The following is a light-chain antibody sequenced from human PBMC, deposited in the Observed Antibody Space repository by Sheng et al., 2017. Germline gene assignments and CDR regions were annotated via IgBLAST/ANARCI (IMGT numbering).Light chain of an antibody. CDR2: QAS. V-gene: IGKV1-5*03. J-gene: IGKJ1*01. Sequence: DIQMTQSPSTLSASVGDRVTITCRASQSISTWLAWYQQKPGKAPKLLIYQASALGSGVPSRFSGSGSGTEFTLTISSLQPDDFATYYCQRYNNYPWTFGQRT. CDR3: QRYNNYPWT. CDR1: QSISTW.